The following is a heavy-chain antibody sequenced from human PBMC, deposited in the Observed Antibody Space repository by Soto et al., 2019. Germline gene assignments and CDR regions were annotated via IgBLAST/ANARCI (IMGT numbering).Heavy chain of an antibody. J-gene: IGHJ5*01. CDR3: VHTRYKWNDCDCFDS. V-gene: IGHV2-5*02. CDR2: IYWDDEK. Sequence: QITLKESGPTLVKATQPLTLTCSFSGFSLSNTEESVSWIRQPPGKALEWLGIIYWDDEKRYSPSVKSRLTITKDTYKNDVVLMMTILDPMETGTCQCVHTRYKWNDCDCFDSWGEGTLVTVSS. D-gene: IGHD1-20*01. CDR1: GFSLSNTEES.